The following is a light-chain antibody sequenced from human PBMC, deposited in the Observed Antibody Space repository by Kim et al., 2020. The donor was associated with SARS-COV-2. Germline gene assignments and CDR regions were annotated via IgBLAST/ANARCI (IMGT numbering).Light chain of an antibody. CDR1: QSISSW. Sequence: SASVGDRVTITCRTSQSISSWLAWYQQKPGKAPKLLINKASALESGVPSRFSGSGYGTEFTLTISSLQPDDFVTYYCQRYDTSGTFGQGTKVDIK. CDR3: QRYDTSGT. CDR2: KAS. J-gene: IGKJ1*01. V-gene: IGKV1-5*03.